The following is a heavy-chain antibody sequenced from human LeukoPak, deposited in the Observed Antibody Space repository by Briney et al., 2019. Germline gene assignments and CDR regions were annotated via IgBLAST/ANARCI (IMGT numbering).Heavy chain of an antibody. CDR3: ARVRSGGDFDC. CDR2: ITSSSSTI. J-gene: IGHJ4*02. CDR1: GFTFSRYS. Sequence: GGSLRLSCAASGFTFSRYSIKWVRQAPGKGLEWVSYITSSSSTIYYADSAKGRFSISRDNAKNSVYLQMNSLRAEDTAVYYCARVRSGGDFDCWGQGTLVTVSS. V-gene: IGHV3-48*04. D-gene: IGHD3-10*01.